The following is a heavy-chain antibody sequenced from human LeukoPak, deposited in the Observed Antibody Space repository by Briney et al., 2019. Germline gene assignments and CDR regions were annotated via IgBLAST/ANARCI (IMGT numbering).Heavy chain of an antibody. CDR2: INHSGST. CDR3: ARGHLTGRGYFDY. J-gene: IGHJ4*02. CDR1: GGSFSGYY. D-gene: IGHD1-20*01. Sequence: PSETLSLTCAVYGGSFSGYYWSWIRQPPGKGLEWIGEINHSGSTNYNPSLKSRVTISVDTSKNQFSLKLNSVTAADTAVYYCARGHLTGRGYFDYWGQGTLVTVSS. V-gene: IGHV4-34*01.